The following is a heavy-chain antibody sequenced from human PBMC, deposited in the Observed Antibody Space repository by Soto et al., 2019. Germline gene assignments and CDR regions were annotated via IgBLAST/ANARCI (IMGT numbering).Heavy chain of an antibody. CDR3: AIFGVAEDWFDP. Sequence: DSVKVSCKSSGYTFTSYAMHWVRQAPGQRLEWMGWINAGNGNTKYSQKFQGRVTITRDTSASTAYMELSSLRSEDTAVYYCAIFGVAEDWFDPWGQGTLVTVSS. CDR2: INAGNGNT. D-gene: IGHD3-3*01. J-gene: IGHJ5*02. CDR1: GYTFTSYA. V-gene: IGHV1-3*01.